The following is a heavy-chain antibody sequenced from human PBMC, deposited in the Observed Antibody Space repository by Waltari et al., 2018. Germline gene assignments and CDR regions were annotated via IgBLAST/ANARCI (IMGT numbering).Heavy chain of an antibody. CDR2: IIPSFGTA. CDR1: GGTFSSYA. Sequence: QVQLVQSGAEVKKPGSSVKVSCKASGGTFSSYAISWVRQAPGQGLEWMGGIIPSFGTANYAQKFQGRVTITTDESTSTAYMELSSLRSEDTAVYYCATYGSGSYYNSGVFDYWGQGTLVIVSS. CDR3: ATYGSGSYYNSGVFDY. J-gene: IGHJ4*02. V-gene: IGHV1-69*05. D-gene: IGHD3-10*01.